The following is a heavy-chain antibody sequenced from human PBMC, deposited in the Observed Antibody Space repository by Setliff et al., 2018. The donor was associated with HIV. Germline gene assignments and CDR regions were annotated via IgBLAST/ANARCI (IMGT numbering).Heavy chain of an antibody. V-gene: IGHV3-30*04. D-gene: IGHD3-3*01. CDR2: ISYDGSNK. Sequence: SCAASGFTFSSYAMHWVRQAPGKGLEWVAVISYDGSNKYYADSVKGRFTISRDNSKNTLYLQMNSLRAEDTAVYYCARSPSYYDFWSGPGDVWGKGTTVTVSS. J-gene: IGHJ6*04. CDR3: ARSPSYYDFWSGPGDV. CDR1: GFTFSSYA.